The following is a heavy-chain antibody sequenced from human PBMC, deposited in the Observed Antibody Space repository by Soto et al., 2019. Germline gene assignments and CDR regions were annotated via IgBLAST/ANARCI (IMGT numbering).Heavy chain of an antibody. V-gene: IGHV3-11*01. CDR3: ARGEDNWNPFPFDY. CDR2: ISSSGSNK. CDR1: GFTFSDYY. D-gene: IGHD1-20*01. J-gene: IGHJ4*02. Sequence: QVQLVESGGSLVKPGGSLRLSCAASGFTFSDYYMSWIRQAPGKGLEWVSYISSSGSNKYYADSVKGRFTISRDNAKNSLYLQMNSLRVEDTAVYYCARGEDNWNPFPFDYWGQGSLVTVSS.